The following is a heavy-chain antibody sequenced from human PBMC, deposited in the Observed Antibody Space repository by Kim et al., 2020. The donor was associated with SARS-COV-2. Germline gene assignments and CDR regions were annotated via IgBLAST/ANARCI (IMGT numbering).Heavy chain of an antibody. D-gene: IGHD6-13*01. Sequence: GNPTYAQGFTGRFVFSLDTSVSTAYLQISSLKAEDTAVYYCASVSSSYDYWGQGTLVTVSS. J-gene: IGHJ4*02. V-gene: IGHV7-4-1*02. CDR2: GNP. CDR3: ASVSSSYDY.